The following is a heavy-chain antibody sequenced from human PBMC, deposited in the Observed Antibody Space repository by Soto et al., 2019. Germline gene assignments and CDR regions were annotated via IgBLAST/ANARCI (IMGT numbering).Heavy chain of an antibody. CDR3: AKVGSSCWYEYYYYGMDV. J-gene: IGHJ6*02. V-gene: IGHV3-23*01. Sequence: PGGSLRLSCAASGLTFSSYAMSWVRQAPGKGLEWVSAISGSGGSTYYADSVKGRFTISRDNSKNTLYLQMNSLRAEDTAVYYCAKVGSSCWYEYYYYGMDVWGQGTTVTVSS. D-gene: IGHD6-19*01. CDR1: GLTFSSYA. CDR2: ISGSGGST.